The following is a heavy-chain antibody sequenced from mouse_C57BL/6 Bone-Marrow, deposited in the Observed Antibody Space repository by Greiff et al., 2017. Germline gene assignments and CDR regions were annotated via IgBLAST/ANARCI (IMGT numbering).Heavy chain of an antibody. CDR2: INYDGSST. J-gene: IGHJ1*03. D-gene: IGHD1-1*01. CDR1: GFTFSDYY. Sequence: EVQRVESEGGLVQPGSSLKLSCTASGFTFSDYYMAWVRQVPEKGLEWVANINYDGSSTYYLDSLKSRFIISRDNAKNILYLQMSSRKSEDTATYYGARGGYYCDSSYFDDWGTGTTVTVSS. CDR3: ARGGYYCDSSYFDD. V-gene: IGHV5-16*01.